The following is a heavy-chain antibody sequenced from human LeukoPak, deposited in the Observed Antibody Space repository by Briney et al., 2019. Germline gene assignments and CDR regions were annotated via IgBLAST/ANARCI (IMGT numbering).Heavy chain of an antibody. D-gene: IGHD2-15*01. Sequence: PSETLSLTCAVYGGSFSGYYWSWIRQPPGKGLEWIGEINHSGSTNYNPSLKSRVTISVDTSKNQFSLKLSSVTAADTAVYYCARDAGCSGGSCYHGLDYFEYWGQGTLVTVSS. CDR1: GGSFSGYY. CDR3: ARDAGCSGGSCYHGLDYFEY. V-gene: IGHV4-34*01. CDR2: INHSGST. J-gene: IGHJ4*02.